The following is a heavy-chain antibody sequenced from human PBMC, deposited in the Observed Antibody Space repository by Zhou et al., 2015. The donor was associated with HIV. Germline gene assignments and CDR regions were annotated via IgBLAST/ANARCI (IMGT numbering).Heavy chain of an antibody. V-gene: IGHV3-30*03. D-gene: IGHD3-10*01. CDR1: GFTFSSYG. CDR2: ISYDGSNK. Sequence: VQLVESGGGVVQPGRSLRLSCAASGFTFSSYGMHWVRQAPGKGLEWVAVISYDGSNKYYVDSVKGRFTISRDNAKNSLYLQMNSLRAEDTAVYYCARDRSPAFRGWYLDLWGRGTLVTVFS. CDR3: ARDRSPAFRGWYLDL. J-gene: IGHJ2*01.